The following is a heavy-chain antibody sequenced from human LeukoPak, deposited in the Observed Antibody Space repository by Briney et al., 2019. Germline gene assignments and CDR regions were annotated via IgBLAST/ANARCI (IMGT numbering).Heavy chain of an antibody. CDR1: GGSISSGSYY. D-gene: IGHD5-12*01. CDR3: ARDASGYDYYYYYYYMDV. V-gene: IGHV4-61*02. J-gene: IGHJ6*03. CDR2: IYTSGST. Sequence: SQTLSLTCTVSGGSISSGSYYWSWIRQPAGKGLEWIGRIYTSGSTDYNPSLKSRVTISVDTSKNQFSLKLSSVTAADTAVYYCARDASGYDYYYYYYYMDVWGKGTTVTVSS.